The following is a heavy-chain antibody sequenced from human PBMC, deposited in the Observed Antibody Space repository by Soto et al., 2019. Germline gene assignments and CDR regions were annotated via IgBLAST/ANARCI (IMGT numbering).Heavy chain of an antibody. V-gene: IGHV1-8*01. CDR3: AGGRHLGELSAGWFDP. CDR2: MNPNSGNT. CDR1: GYTFTSYD. J-gene: IGHJ5*02. Sequence: ASVKVSCKASGYTFTSYDINWVRQATGQGLEWMGWMNPNSGNTGYAQKFQGRVTMTRNTSISTAYMELSSLRSEDTAVYYCAGGRHLGELSAGWFDPWGQGTLVTVSS. D-gene: IGHD3-16*02.